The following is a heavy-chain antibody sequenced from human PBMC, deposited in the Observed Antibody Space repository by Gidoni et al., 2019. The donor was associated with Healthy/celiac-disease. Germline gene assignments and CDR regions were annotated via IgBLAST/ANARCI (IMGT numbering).Heavy chain of an antibody. D-gene: IGHD4-17*01. J-gene: IGHJ4*02. CDR1: GFTFSSYE. Sequence: ESGGGLVQPGGSLRLSCAASGFTFSSYEMNWGRQAPGKGLGWVLYISSSGSTKYYADSVKGRFTISRDNAKNSLYLQMNSLRAEDTAVYYCARDSAKDDYGDILDYWGQGTLVTVSS. CDR2: ISSSGSTK. CDR3: ARDSAKDDYGDILDY. V-gene: IGHV3-48*03.